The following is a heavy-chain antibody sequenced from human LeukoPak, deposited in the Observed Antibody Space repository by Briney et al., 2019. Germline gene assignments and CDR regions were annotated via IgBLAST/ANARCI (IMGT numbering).Heavy chain of an antibody. Sequence: GGSLRLSCAASGFTFSSYSMNWVRQAPGKGLEWVSYISSSSSTIYYADSVKGRFTISRDNAKNSLYLQMNSLRAEDTAVYYCASLPRAGIQLWAQPFDYWGQGTLVTVSS. J-gene: IGHJ4*02. CDR1: GFTFSSYS. V-gene: IGHV3-48*01. CDR2: ISSSSSTI. CDR3: ASLPRAGIQLWAQPFDY. D-gene: IGHD5-18*01.